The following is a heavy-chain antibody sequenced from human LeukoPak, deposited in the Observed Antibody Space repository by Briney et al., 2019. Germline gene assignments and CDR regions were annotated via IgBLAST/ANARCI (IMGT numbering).Heavy chain of an antibody. Sequence: GGSLRLSCAASGFTFSSYSMNWVRQAPGKGLEWVSSISSSSIYIYYADSVKGRFTISRDNSKNTLYLQMNSLRAEDTAVYYCAKAPSLRSASYFDYWGQGTLVTVSS. CDR3: AKAPSLRSASYFDY. V-gene: IGHV3-21*04. J-gene: IGHJ4*02. CDR1: GFTFSSYS. CDR2: ISSSSIYI.